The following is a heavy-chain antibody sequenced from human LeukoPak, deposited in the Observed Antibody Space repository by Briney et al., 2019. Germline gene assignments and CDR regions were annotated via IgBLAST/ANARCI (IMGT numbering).Heavy chain of an antibody. V-gene: IGHV4-34*01. Sequence: SSETLSLTCAVYGGSFSGYYWSWIRQPPGKGLEWIGEINHSGSTKYNPSLKSRVTISVDTSKNQFSLKLSSVTAADTAVYYCARKNCSTIICLFDYWGQGTLVTVSS. J-gene: IGHJ4*02. CDR3: ARKNCSTIICLFDY. CDR1: GGSFSGYY. CDR2: INHSGST. D-gene: IGHD2-2*01.